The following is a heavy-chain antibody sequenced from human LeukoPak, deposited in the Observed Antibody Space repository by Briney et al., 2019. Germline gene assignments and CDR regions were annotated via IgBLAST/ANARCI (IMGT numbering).Heavy chain of an antibody. V-gene: IGHV4-30-4*08. CDR2: IYYSGST. CDR1: GYSISSGYY. D-gene: IGHD5-18*01. Sequence: SETLSLTCTVSGYSISSGYYWSWIRQPPGKGLEWIGYIYYSGSTYYNPSLKSRVTISVDTSKNQFSLKLSSVTAADTAVYYCARGLQLWLPSYYYYMDVWGKGTTVTVSS. J-gene: IGHJ6*03. CDR3: ARGLQLWLPSYYYYMDV.